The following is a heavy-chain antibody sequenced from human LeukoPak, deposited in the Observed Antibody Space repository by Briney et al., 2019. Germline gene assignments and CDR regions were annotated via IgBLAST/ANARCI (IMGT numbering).Heavy chain of an antibody. CDR1: GGSISSGGYS. CDR3: ARGRRQLWLKYYYYYGMDV. CDR2: IYHSGST. D-gene: IGHD5-18*01. V-gene: IGHV4-30-2*01. Sequence: SETLSLTCAVSGGSISSGGYSWSWIRQPPGKGLEWIGYIYHSGSTYYNPSLKSRVTISVDTSKNQFSLKLSSVTAADTAVYYCARGRRQLWLKYYYYYGMDVWGQGTTVTVSS. J-gene: IGHJ6*02.